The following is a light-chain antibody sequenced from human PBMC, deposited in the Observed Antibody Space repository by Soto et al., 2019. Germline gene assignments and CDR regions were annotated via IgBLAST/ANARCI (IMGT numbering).Light chain of an antibody. CDR3: PSYDSSHVV. CDR2: GNS. J-gene: IGLJ2*01. CDR1: SSNIGAGYD. Sequence: QSVLTQPSSVSGAPGQRGTISCTGSSSNIGAGYDVHWYQQLPGTAPKLLIYGNSNRPSGVPDRFSGSKSGTSASLAITGLQAEDEADYYCPSYDSSHVVFGGGTKLTVL. V-gene: IGLV1-40*01.